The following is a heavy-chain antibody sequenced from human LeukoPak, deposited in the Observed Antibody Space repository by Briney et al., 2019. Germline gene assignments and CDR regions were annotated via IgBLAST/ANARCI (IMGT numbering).Heavy chain of an antibody. CDR3: ATFNYDSWFFDN. V-gene: IGHV4-4*07. CDR2: IYGSGST. D-gene: IGHD3-22*01. CDR1: GASMSSYY. J-gene: IGHJ4*02. Sequence: SETLSLTCTVSGASMSSYYWAWIRQPAGKGLDWIGRIYGSGSTNYNPSLKRRVTMSIDTSENQFSLNLTSVTAADTATYYCATFNYDSWFFDNWGQGTLVTVSS.